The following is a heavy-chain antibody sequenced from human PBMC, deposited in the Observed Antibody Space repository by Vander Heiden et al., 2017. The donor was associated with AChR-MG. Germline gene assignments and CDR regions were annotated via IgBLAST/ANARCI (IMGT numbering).Heavy chain of an antibody. CDR1: GYTFTRSY. V-gene: IGHV1-2*04. D-gene: IGHD4-17*01. CDR2: INPNSGGT. CDR3: ARGGDLDYYYYYGMDV. Sequence: QVQLVQSGAEVKKPGASVKVSCKASGYTFTRSYMHWVRQAPGQGLEWMGWINPNSGGTNYAQKFQGWVTMTRDTSISTAYMELSRLRSDDTAVYYCARGGDLDYYYYYGMDVWGQGTTVTVSS. J-gene: IGHJ6*02.